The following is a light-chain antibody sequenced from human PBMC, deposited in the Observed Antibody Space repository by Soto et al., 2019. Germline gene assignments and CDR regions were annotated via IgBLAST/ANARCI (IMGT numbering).Light chain of an antibody. CDR1: SSNIGGNS. Sequence: QSVLTQPPSVSAAPGQKVTISCSGSSSNIGGNSVSWYQQLPGTAPKLLIHDDNKRPSGIPDRFSGSKSGTSATLGITGFQTGDEADYHCGSWDSSLSAYVFGTGTKVTVL. CDR2: DDN. CDR3: GSWDSSLSAYV. V-gene: IGLV1-51*01. J-gene: IGLJ1*01.